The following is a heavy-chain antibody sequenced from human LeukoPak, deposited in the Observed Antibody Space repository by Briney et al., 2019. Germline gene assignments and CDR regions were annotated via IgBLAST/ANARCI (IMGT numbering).Heavy chain of an antibody. D-gene: IGHD3-10*01. CDR2: INPSGGSA. CDR1: GYTFTSYY. V-gene: IGHV1-46*01. J-gene: IGHJ6*03. CDR3: ARDSGPGSTMVRGLLKAHYYMDV. Sequence: ASVKVSCKASGYTFTSYYMHWVRQAPGQGLEWMGIINPSGGSASYAQKFQGRVTMTRDMSTSTVYMELSSLRSEDTAVYYCARDSGPGSTMVRGLLKAHYYMDVWGKGTTVTVSS.